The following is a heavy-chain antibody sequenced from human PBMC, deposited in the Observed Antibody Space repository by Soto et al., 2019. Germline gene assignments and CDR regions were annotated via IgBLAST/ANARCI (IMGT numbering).Heavy chain of an antibody. D-gene: IGHD6-19*01. CDR2: ISSSSSYI. J-gene: IGHJ5*02. V-gene: IGHV3-21*01. CDR3: ARAPRATEQWLVRTDWFDH. CDR1: GFTFSSYS. Sequence: EVQLVESGGGLVKPGGSLRLSCAASGFTFSSYSMNWVRQAPGKGLEWVSSISSSSSYIYYADSVKGRFTISRDNAKNSLYLQMNSLRAEDTAVYYCARAPRATEQWLVRTDWFDHWGQGTLVTVSS.